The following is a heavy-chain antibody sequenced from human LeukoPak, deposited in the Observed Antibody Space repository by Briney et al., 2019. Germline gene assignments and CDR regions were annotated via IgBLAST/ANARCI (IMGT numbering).Heavy chain of an antibody. D-gene: IGHD3-22*01. J-gene: IGHJ4*02. CDR2: ISHNGNNE. CDR3: AARLYYDSSEDH. V-gene: IGHV3-30*03. Sequence: GGSLRLSCAASGLTFETYDMYWVRQAPGKGLEWVAVISHNGNNEYCADSVKGRLTISRDNPKNTLYLQMNSLRAEDTAVYYCAARLYYDSSEDHWGQGTLVTVSS. CDR1: GLTFETYD.